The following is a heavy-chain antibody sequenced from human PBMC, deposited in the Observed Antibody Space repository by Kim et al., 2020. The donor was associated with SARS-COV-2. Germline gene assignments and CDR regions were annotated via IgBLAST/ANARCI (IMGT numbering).Heavy chain of an antibody. V-gene: IGHV3-15*01. J-gene: IGHJ5*02. CDR3: TTEPGSWASGWFDP. Sequence: GGSLRLSCAASGFTFSNAWMSWVRQAPGKGLEWVGRIKSKTDGGTTDYAAPVKGRFTISRDDSKNTLYLQMNSLKTEDTAVYYCTTEPGSWASGWFDPWGQGTLVTVSS. D-gene: IGHD6-13*01. CDR1: GFTFSNAW. CDR2: IKSKTDGGTT.